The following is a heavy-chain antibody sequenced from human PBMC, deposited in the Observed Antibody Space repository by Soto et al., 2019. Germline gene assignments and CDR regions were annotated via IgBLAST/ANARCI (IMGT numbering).Heavy chain of an antibody. D-gene: IGHD2-15*01. CDR3: AREENCSDGICYSEYFQR. J-gene: IGHJ1*01. CDR1: GYIFTAYS. V-gene: IGHV1-46*01. CDR2: VNPSGCST. Sequence: QVQLVQSGAEVKKPGASVKVSCKASGYIFTAYSMHWVRQAPGQGLEWMGVVNPSGCSTNYAQKGQGRITMTRDTSTSTVYMDLSSLTSEDTAVYYCAREENCSDGICYSEYFQRWGQGTLVTVSS.